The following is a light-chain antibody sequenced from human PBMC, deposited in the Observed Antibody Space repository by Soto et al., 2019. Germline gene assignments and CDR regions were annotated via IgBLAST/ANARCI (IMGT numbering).Light chain of an antibody. CDR2: DNN. J-gene: IGLJ2*01. CDR1: SSNIGNNY. Sequence: QSVLTQPPSVSAAPGQKVTISCYGSSSNIGNNYVSWYQQLPGTAPKLLIYDNNKRPSGIPDRFSGSKSGTSATLGITGLQTGDEADYYCGTWDSSLSAVVFGGGTKLTLL. CDR3: GTWDSSLSAVV. V-gene: IGLV1-51*01.